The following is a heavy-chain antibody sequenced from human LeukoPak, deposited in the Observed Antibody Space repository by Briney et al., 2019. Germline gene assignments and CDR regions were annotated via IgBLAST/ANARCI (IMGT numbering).Heavy chain of an antibody. Sequence: SDTLSLPCSVSGGSIRGYYWSWIPQPPGKGLEWIAYVSYSGNNNYTPSLKNRVSISVDTSKNRFSLQLRSVTAADTAFYYCARAGRFTSGRSYFFDNWGQGTLVTVS. CDR3: ARAGRFTSGRSYFFDN. D-gene: IGHD3-3*01. V-gene: IGHV4-59*13. CDR1: GGSIRGYY. CDR2: VSYSGNN. J-gene: IGHJ4*02.